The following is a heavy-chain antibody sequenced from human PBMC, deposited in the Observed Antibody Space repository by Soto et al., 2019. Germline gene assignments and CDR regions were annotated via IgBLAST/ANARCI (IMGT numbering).Heavy chain of an antibody. V-gene: IGHV1-18*01. D-gene: IGHD2-2*01. CDR2: ISAYNGNT. CDR1: GYTFTSYG. Sequence: GASVKVSCKASGYTFTSYGISWVRQAPGQGLEWMGWISAYNGNTNYAQKLQGRVTMTTDTSTSTAYMELRSLRSDDTAVYYCAKDSVVVPAATPDNWFDPWGQGTLVTVSS. CDR3: AKDSVVVPAATPDNWFDP. J-gene: IGHJ5*02.